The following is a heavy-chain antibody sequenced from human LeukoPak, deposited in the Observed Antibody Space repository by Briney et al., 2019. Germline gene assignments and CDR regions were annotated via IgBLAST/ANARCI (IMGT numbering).Heavy chain of an antibody. J-gene: IGHJ4*02. CDR2: IYYSGST. CDR1: GGSISSYY. D-gene: IGHD1-1*01. V-gene: IGHV4-59*08. Sequence: SETLSLTCTVSGGSISSYYWSWIRQPPGKGLEWIGYIYYSGSTNYNPSLKSRVTISVGTSKNQFSLKLSSVTAADTAVYYCARHPSTETTFDYWGQGTLVTVSS. CDR3: ARHPSTETTFDY.